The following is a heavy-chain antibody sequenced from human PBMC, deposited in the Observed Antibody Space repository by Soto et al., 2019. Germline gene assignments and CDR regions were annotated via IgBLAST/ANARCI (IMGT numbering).Heavy chain of an antibody. CDR2: ISYDGSNK. J-gene: IGHJ4*02. Sequence: QVQLVESGGGVVQPGRSPRLSCAASGFTFSSYGMHWVRQAPGKGLEWVAVISYDGSNKYYADSVKGRFTISRDNSKNTLYLQMNSLRAEDTAVYYCAKDRVGATWVLDYWGQGTLVTVSS. CDR1: GFTFSSYG. V-gene: IGHV3-30*18. D-gene: IGHD1-26*01. CDR3: AKDRVGATWVLDY.